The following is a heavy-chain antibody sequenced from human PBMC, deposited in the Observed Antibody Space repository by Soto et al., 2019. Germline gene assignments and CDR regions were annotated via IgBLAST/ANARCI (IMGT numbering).Heavy chain of an antibody. J-gene: IGHJ4*02. CDR1: GFTFSTYA. D-gene: IGHD3-9*01. Sequence: GGSLRLSCAASGFTFSTYAMSWVRQAPGKGLEWLSAISGSGGSTYYADSVKGRFTISRDNSKNTLYLQMNSLRVEDTAEYYCAKDRHPDGIWTFDSWGQGTVVTVSS. CDR3: AKDRHPDGIWTFDS. CDR2: ISGSGGST. V-gene: IGHV3-23*01.